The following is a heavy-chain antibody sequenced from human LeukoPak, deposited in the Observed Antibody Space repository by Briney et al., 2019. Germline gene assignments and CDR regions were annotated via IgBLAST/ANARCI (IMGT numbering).Heavy chain of an antibody. CDR3: ARASSGESASGYYTAFHSQH. Sequence: GASVKVSCKASGYTFTSYYMHWVRQAPGQGLEWMGIINPSGGSTSYAQKFQGRVTMTRDTSTSTVYMELSSLRSEDTAVYYCARASSGESASGYYTAFHSQHWGQGTLVTVSS. D-gene: IGHD3-22*01. V-gene: IGHV1-46*01. CDR2: INPSGGST. CDR1: GYTFTSYY. J-gene: IGHJ1*01.